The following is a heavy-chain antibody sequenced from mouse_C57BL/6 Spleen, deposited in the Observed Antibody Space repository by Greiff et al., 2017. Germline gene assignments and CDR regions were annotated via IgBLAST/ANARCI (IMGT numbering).Heavy chain of an antibody. CDR2: IYPRSGNT. CDR1: GYTFTSYG. CDR3: ARSAYGSSLYDFDY. D-gene: IGHD1-1*01. Sequence: LQESGAELARPGASVKLSCKASGYTFTSYGISWVKQRTGQGLEWIGEIYPRSGNTYYNEKFKGKATLTADKSSSTAYMELRSLTSEDSAVYFCARSAYGSSLYDFDYWGQGTTLTVSS. J-gene: IGHJ2*01. V-gene: IGHV1-81*01.